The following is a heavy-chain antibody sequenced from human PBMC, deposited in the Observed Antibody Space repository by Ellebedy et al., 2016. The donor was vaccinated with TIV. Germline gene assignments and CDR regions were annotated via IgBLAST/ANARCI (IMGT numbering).Heavy chain of an antibody. CDR1: GFTFSTYD. CDR2: ISSSGRSI. V-gene: IGHV3-48*03. CDR3: ARERYSGAYFDD. D-gene: IGHD5-12*01. J-gene: IGHJ4*02. Sequence: PGGSLRLSCAASGFTFSTYDMNWVRQAPGKGLEWLSYISSSGRSIYYADSVRGRYTTSRDNAKNSLYLHMNSLRAEDTAVYYCARERYSGAYFDDWGQGTLVTVSS.